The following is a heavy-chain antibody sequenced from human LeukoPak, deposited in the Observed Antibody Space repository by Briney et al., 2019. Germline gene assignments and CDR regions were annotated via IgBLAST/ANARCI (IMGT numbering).Heavy chain of an antibody. J-gene: IGHJ4*02. Sequence: PSETLSLTCTVSGDSISSPTYYWAWIRQPPGKELEWIGFIYYSGDTYYNPSHKGRVTISVDTSKNQFSLKLTSVTAADTAVYYCARPHSYTDYYFDYWGQGTLVTVSS. CDR1: GDSISSPTYY. V-gene: IGHV4-39*01. CDR3: ARPHSYTDYYFDY. D-gene: IGHD2-15*01. CDR2: IYYSGDT.